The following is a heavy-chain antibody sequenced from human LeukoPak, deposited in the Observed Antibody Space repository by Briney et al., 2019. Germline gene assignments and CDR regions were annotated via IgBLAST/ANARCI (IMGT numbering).Heavy chain of an antibody. J-gene: IGHJ6*02. Sequence: GGSLRLSCAASGFTVSSDYMNWVRQAPGKGLEWVSVIYAGGTTYYADSVKGRFTISRDTSKNTLYLQMNTLRAEDTAVYYCARGYRYVMNVWGQGTTVTVSS. CDR2: IYAGGTT. D-gene: IGHD2-2*02. CDR1: GFTVSSDY. V-gene: IGHV3-66*01. CDR3: ARGYRYVMNV.